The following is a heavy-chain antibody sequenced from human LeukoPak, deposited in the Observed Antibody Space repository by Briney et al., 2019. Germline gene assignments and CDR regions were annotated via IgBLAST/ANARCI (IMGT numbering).Heavy chain of an antibody. CDR2: IWYDGSNK. D-gene: IGHD2-15*01. CDR3: ARRYCSGGSCYSFRGDWFDP. Sequence: GRSLRLSCAASGFTFSSYGMHWVRQAPGKGLEWVAVIWYDGSNKYYADSVKGRFTISRDNSKNTLYLQMNRLRAEDTAVYYCARRYCSGGSCYSFRGDWFDPWGQGTLVTVSS. CDR1: GFTFSSYG. J-gene: IGHJ5*02. V-gene: IGHV3-33*01.